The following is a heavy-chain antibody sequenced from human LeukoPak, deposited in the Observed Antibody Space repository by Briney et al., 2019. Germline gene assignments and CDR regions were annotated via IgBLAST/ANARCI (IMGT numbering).Heavy chain of an antibody. V-gene: IGHV3-23*01. CDR1: GFTFSRHW. CDR3: AKDADFEYSTSPDH. D-gene: IGHD2/OR15-2a*01. J-gene: IGHJ4*02. CDR2: ISNSGRGT. Sequence: GGSLRLSCAASGFTFSRHWMYWVRQAPGKGLEWVSSISNSGRGTYYADFVQGRFIISRDNSKSTVYPQMNSLRAEDTAIYFCAKDADFEYSTSPDHWGQGTLVTVSS.